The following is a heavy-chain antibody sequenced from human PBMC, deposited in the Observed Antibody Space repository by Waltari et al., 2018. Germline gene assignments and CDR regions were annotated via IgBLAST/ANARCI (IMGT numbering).Heavy chain of an antibody. Sequence: QVPLVQSGAEVTKPGASVTPSCTASRYTFPYFHINLVRQDSGQGLEWMGWINPKSGDTKYAQNFQGRVTMTRDTSINTAYMELTSLKSNDTAIYFCAKAHYYGSGDVYHHYTMDVWGQGTTVTVPS. D-gene: IGHD3-10*01. CDR1: RYTFPYFH. CDR2: INPKSGDT. J-gene: IGHJ6*02. V-gene: IGHV1-2*02. CDR3: AKAHYYGSGDVYHHYTMDV.